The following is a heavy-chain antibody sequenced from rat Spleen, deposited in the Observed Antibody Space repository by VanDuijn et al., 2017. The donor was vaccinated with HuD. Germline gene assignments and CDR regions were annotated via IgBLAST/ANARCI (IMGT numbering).Heavy chain of an antibody. J-gene: IGHJ1*01. D-gene: IGHD1-6*01. CDR2: ISYDGSST. Sequence: EVQLVESGGGLVQPGRSLKLSCAASGFTFSNYGMAWVRQAPTKGLEWVATISYDGSSTYYRDSVKGRFTISRDNAKSTLYLQMDSLRSEDTATYYCARAYYGYWFFDFWGPGTMVTVSS. CDR3: ARAYYGYWFFDF. V-gene: IGHV5-29*01. CDR1: GFTFSNYG.